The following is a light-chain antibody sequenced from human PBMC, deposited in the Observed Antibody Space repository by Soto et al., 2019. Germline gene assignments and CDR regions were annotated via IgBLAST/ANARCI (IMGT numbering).Light chain of an antibody. CDR1: QNIGRY. Sequence: DIQMTQSPASLSASVGDRATITCRASQNIGRYLTWYQHKPGKAPKVLIYSASNLQSGVPSRFSGTGSGTDLTLTITSLQPEDFAVYVCQQSSSAPTFGQGTRLEIK. CDR3: QQSSSAPT. J-gene: IGKJ5*01. CDR2: SAS. V-gene: IGKV1-39*01.